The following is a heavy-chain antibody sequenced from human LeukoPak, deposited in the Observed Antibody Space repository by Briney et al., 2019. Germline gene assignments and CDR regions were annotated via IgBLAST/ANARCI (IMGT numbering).Heavy chain of an antibody. CDR1: GYTFTSYG. V-gene: IGHV1-18*01. CDR2: ISAYNGNT. Sequence: ASVKVSCKASGYTFTSYGITWVRQAPGQGLEWMGWISAYNGNTNYAQKFQGRVTMTTDTYTSTMYMSLRSLRSDDTAVYYCASNNGRGSYGHYWGQGTLVTVSS. CDR3: ASNNGRGSYGHY. D-gene: IGHD1-26*01. J-gene: IGHJ4*02.